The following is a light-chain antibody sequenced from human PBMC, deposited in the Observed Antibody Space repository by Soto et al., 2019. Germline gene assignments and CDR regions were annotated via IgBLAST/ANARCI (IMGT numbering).Light chain of an antibody. Sequence: QSVLTQPASVSGSPGQSITISCTGTSSDIGAYNYVSWYQRHPGKAPKLMICEVSNRPSGVSNRFSGSKSGNSASLTIYGLQPDDAADYYCPSHTTSETLGLYVFGTGTKVTVL. CDR3: PSHTTSETLGLYV. V-gene: IGLV2-14*01. CDR2: EVS. CDR1: SSDIGAYNY. J-gene: IGLJ1*01.